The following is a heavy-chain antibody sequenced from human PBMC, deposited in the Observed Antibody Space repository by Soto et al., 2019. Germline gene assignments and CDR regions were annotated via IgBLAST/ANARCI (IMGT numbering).Heavy chain of an antibody. V-gene: IGHV4-34*01. CDR3: ARDGHNYGSFDY. Sequence: SETLSLTCAVYGGSFSGYYWSWILQPPGKGLEWIGEINDSGRTNYNPSLKSRVTISVDTSKNQLSLQLSSMTAADTAVYYCARDGHNYGSFDYWGQGALVTVSS. J-gene: IGHJ4*02. D-gene: IGHD5-18*01. CDR2: INDSGRT. CDR1: GGSFSGYY.